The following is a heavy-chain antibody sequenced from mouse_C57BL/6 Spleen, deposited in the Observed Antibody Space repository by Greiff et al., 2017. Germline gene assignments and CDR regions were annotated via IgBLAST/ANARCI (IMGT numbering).Heavy chain of an antibody. V-gene: IGHV1-64*01. Sequence: QVQLQQSGAELVKPGASVKLSCKASGYTFTSYWMHWVKQRPGQGLEWIGMIHPNSGSTNYNEKFKSKATLTVDKSSSTAYMQLSSLTSEDSAVYYCARSERYAMDYWGQGTSVTVSS. J-gene: IGHJ4*01. CDR3: ARSERYAMDY. CDR1: GYTFTSYW. CDR2: IHPNSGST.